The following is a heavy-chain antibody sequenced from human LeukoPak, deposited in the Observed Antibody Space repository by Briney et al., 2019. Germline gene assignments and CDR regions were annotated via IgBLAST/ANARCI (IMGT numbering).Heavy chain of an antibody. CDR2: ISGSGGST. Sequence: PGGSLRLSCAASGFTFSSYAMSWVRQAPGKGLEWVSAISGSGGSTYYADSVKGRFTISRDNSKNTLYLQMNSLRAEDTAVYYCAKDRPQLYNSGWSRPSYYFDYWGQGTLVTVSS. V-gene: IGHV3-23*01. CDR3: AKDRPQLYNSGWSRPSYYFDY. J-gene: IGHJ4*02. CDR1: GFTFSSYA. D-gene: IGHD6-19*01.